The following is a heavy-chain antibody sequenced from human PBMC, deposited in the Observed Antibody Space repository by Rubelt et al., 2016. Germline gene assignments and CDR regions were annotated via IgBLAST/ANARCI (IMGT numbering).Heavy chain of an antibody. CDR3: ARGRYCSRTSCYNIDS. V-gene: IGHV4-59*01. J-gene: IGHJ4*02. CDR1: GASISDSY. D-gene: IGHD2-2*01. Sequence: VQLQESGPELVRPSGTLSLTCSFSGASISDSYWNWIRQPLGKGLEWIGFIYHSGIINYNPSLKSRVPISMDTSDNQFSLKLSSVTAADTAVYFCARGRYCSRTSCYNIDSWGQGTLVTVSS. CDR2: IYHSGII.